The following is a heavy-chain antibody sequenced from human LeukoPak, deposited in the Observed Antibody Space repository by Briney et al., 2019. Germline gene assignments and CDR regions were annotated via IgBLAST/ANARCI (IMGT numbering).Heavy chain of an antibody. Sequence: PGGSLRLSCAASGFTFSSYAMHWVRQAPGKGLEWVAVISYDGSNKYYADSVKGRFTISRDSSKNTLYLQMNSLRAEDTAVYYCAREAVAGTYYFDYWGQGTLVTVSS. V-gene: IGHV3-30-3*01. CDR1: GFTFSSYA. D-gene: IGHD6-19*01. CDR2: ISYDGSNK. J-gene: IGHJ4*02. CDR3: AREAVAGTYYFDY.